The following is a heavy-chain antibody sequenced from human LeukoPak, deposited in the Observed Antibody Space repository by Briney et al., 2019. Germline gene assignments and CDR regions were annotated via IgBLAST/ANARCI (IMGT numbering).Heavy chain of an antibody. CDR2: IYPGDSDT. CDR1: GYNFPSYW. CDR3: ARGVYYDSSGYYYDWFDP. D-gene: IGHD3-22*01. J-gene: IGHJ5*02. V-gene: IGHV5-51*01. Sequence: GESLKISCKASGYNFPSYWIGWVRQMPGKGLEWMGIIYPGDSDTRYSPSFQGQVTISADKSISTAYLQWSSLKASDTAMYYCARGVYYDSSGYYYDWFDPWGQGTLVTVSS.